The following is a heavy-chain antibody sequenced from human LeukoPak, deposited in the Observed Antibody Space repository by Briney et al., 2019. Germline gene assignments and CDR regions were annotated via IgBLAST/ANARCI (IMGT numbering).Heavy chain of an antibody. V-gene: IGHV4-34*01. J-gene: IGHJ1*01. D-gene: IGHD3-10*01. CDR2: INHSGST. Sequence: SETLSLTCAVYGGSFSGYYWSWIRQPPGKGLEWIGEINHSGSTNYNPSLKSRVTISVGTSKNQFSLKLSSVTAADTAVYYCARPGSREYFQHWGQGTLVTVSS. CDR3: ARPGSREYFQH. CDR1: GGSFSGYY.